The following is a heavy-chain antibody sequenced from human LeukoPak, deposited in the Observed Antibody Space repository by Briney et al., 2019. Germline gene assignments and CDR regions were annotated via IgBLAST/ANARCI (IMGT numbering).Heavy chain of an antibody. J-gene: IGHJ6*04. Sequence: PGGSLRLSCAASGFTFSSYGMHWVRQAPGKGLEWVAVISYDGSNKYYADSVKGRFTISRDNSKNTLYLQMNSLRAEDTAVYYCAKGEGVTMVRGVIYYYYYGMDVWAKGPRSPSPQ. CDR3: AKGEGVTMVRGVIYYYYYGMDV. CDR1: GFTFSSYG. CDR2: ISYDGSNK. V-gene: IGHV3-30*18. D-gene: IGHD3-10*01.